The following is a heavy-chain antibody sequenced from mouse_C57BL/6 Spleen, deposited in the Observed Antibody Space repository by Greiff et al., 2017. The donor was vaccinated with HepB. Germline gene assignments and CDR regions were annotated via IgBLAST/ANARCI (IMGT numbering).Heavy chain of an antibody. Sequence: QVQLQQSGAELVKPGASVKISCKASGYAFSSYWMNWVKQRPGKGLEWIGQIYPGDGDTNYNGKFKGKATLTADKSSSTAYMQLSSLTSEDSAVYVCARPSTVVARDWYFDVWGTGTTVTVSS. CDR3: ARPSTVVARDWYFDV. D-gene: IGHD1-1*01. CDR1: GYAFSSYW. V-gene: IGHV1-80*01. J-gene: IGHJ1*03. CDR2: IYPGDGDT.